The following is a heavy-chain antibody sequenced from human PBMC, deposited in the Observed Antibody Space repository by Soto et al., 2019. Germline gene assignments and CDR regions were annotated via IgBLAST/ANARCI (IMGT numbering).Heavy chain of an antibody. D-gene: IGHD6-13*01. CDR3: ARHMGDGHSSSWYVRPFDD. J-gene: IGHJ4*02. CDR2: IYHSGST. V-gene: IGHV4-39*01. Sequence: QLQLQESAPGRVKPSETLSLSCNVSGGSIYSHGYFWDWIRQPPGKGLEWIGTIYHSGSTYYNPSLKNRVPIPVGKSKTYCSLKLTSVSAADTAVYYCARHMGDGHSSSWYVRPFDDWGQGTLVIFSS. CDR1: GGSIYSHGYF.